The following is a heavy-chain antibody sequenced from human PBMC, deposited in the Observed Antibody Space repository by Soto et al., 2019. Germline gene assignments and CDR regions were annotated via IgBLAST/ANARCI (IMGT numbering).Heavy chain of an antibody. D-gene: IGHD2-15*01. Sequence: ASVKVSCKASGYIFTAYSMHWVRQAPGQGLGWLGWINPNSGDTIYAQKFQDRVTMTCDTSVSTAYLELSSLSSDDTALYYCAREASAVVSLDYWGQGTPVTVSS. CDR2: INPNSGDT. J-gene: IGHJ4*02. CDR1: GYIFTAYS. CDR3: AREASAVVSLDY. V-gene: IGHV1-2*02.